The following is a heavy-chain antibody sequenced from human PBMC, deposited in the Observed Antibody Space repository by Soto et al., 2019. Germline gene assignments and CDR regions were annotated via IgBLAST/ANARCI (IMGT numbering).Heavy chain of an antibody. V-gene: IGHV4-34*01. Sequence: SETLSLTCAVYGGSFSGYYWSWIRQPPGKGLEWIGEINHSGSTNYNPSLKSRVTISVDTSKSQFSLKLSSVSAADTAVYYCATGRGVRGVIITTYYYGLDVWGQGTTVTVSS. D-gene: IGHD3-10*01. CDR3: ATGRGVRGVIITTYYYGLDV. J-gene: IGHJ6*02. CDR2: INHSGST. CDR1: GGSFSGYY.